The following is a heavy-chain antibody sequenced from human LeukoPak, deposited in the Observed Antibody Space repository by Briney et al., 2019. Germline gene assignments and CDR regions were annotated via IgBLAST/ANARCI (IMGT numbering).Heavy chain of an antibody. D-gene: IGHD5-12*01. J-gene: IGHJ4*02. CDR3: AKDRSGYDYYGQYYFDY. CDR2: ISGSGGTT. Sequence: GGSLRLSCAASGFTFSSYAMSWVRQAPGKGLEYVSGISGSGGTTYYSDSVKGRFTISRDNSKNTLYLQMNSLRAEDTALYYCAKDRSGYDYYGQYYFDYWGEGALVTVSS. CDR1: GFTFSSYA. V-gene: IGHV3-23*01.